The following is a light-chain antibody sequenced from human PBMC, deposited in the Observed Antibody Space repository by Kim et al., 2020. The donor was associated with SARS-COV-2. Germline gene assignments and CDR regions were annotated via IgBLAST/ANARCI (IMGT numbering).Light chain of an antibody. CDR1: KLGDKY. CDR3: QAWDSSTGV. V-gene: IGLV3-1*01. J-gene: IGLJ3*02. CDR2: QDS. Sequence: GSQGKTASITCSGDKLGDKYACWYQQKPGQSPVLVIYQDSKRPSGIPERFSGSNSGNTATLTISGTQAMDEADYYCQAWDSSTGVFGGGTQLTVL.